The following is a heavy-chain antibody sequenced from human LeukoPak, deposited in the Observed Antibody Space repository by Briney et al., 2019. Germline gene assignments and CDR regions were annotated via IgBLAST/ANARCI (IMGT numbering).Heavy chain of an antibody. D-gene: IGHD5-18*01. CDR3: AKDLLRGYSYGWSPLRD. CDR2: ISYDGSNK. J-gene: IGHJ4*02. V-gene: IGHV3-30*18. CDR1: GFTFSSYG. Sequence: GGSLRLSCAASGFTFSSYGMHWVRQAPGKGQEWVAVISYDGSNKYYADSVKGRFTISRDNSKNTLYLQMNSLRAEDTAVYYCAKDLLRGYSYGWSPLRDWGQGTLVTVSS.